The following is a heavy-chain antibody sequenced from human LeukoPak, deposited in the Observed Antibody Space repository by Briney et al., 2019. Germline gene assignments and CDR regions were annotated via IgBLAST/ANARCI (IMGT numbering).Heavy chain of an antibody. Sequence: PGGSLRLSCAASGFTFSSYSMNWVRQPPGKGLEWVAVISSDGGGKFYGDSVRGRFTISRDSSKNTVYLQMNSLRPQDTAVYYCARIDGYDTSDFWGQGTLVTVSS. D-gene: IGHD3-22*01. V-gene: IGHV3-30*03. J-gene: IGHJ4*02. CDR3: ARIDGYDTSDF. CDR2: ISSDGGGK. CDR1: GFTFSSYS.